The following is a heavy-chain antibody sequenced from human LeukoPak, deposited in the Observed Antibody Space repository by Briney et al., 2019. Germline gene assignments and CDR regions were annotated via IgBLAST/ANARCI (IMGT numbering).Heavy chain of an antibody. V-gene: IGHV4-61*02. J-gene: IGHJ4*02. Sequence: SETLSLTCTVSGGSISSGSYYWSWIRQPAGEGLEWIGRIYTSGSTNYNPSLKSRVTISVDTSKNQFSLKLSSGTAADTAVYYCERGIVGARVDFDYWAQRTLVTVSS. CDR2: IYTSGST. CDR3: ERGIVGARVDFDY. CDR1: GGSISSGSYY. D-gene: IGHD1-26*01.